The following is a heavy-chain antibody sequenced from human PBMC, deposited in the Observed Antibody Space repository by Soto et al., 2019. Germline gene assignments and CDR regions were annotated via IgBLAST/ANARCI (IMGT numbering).Heavy chain of an antibody. CDR2: IYPGDSDT. CDR3: ATYYGNSGLVH. Sequence: AESMQISCKGSGYSFTSYWIGWVRQMPGKGLEWMGIIYPGDSDTRYSPSFQAQVTTSADKSISTAYLQWSSLKASDTAMYYCATYYGNSGLVHWGQGTLVTVSS. V-gene: IGHV5-51*01. J-gene: IGHJ4*02. D-gene: IGHD3-10*01. CDR1: GYSFTSYW.